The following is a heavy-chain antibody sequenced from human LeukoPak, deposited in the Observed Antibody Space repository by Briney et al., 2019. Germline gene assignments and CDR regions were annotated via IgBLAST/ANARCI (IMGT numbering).Heavy chain of an antibody. Sequence: GVSLRLYCAASGFTFSNYSMMWVRQAPGKGLEWVSSISSSSSNIYYADLVKGRFTISRDNAKNSLYLQMNSLRAEDAAVYYCERDLGSSRGNDAFDIWGQGTMVPVSS. J-gene: IGHJ3*02. CDR1: GFTFSNYS. V-gene: IGHV3-21*01. CDR2: ISSSSSNI. CDR3: ERDLGSSRGNDAFDI. D-gene: IGHD2-2*01.